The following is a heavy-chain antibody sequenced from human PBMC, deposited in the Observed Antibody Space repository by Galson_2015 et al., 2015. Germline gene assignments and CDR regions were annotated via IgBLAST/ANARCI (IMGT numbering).Heavy chain of an antibody. CDR2: ISYDGSNK. Sequence: SLRLSCAASGLTFRSYGMQWVRQAPGKGLEWVTIISYDGSNKYYADSVKGRFTISRDNSKNTLYLQRNSLRDEETAVYFCAKDRGRWGYCSSTSCYGFDYWGQGTLVTVSS. CDR3: AKDRGRWGYCSSTSCYGFDY. CDR1: GLTFRSYG. J-gene: IGHJ4*02. V-gene: IGHV3-33*06. D-gene: IGHD2-2*01.